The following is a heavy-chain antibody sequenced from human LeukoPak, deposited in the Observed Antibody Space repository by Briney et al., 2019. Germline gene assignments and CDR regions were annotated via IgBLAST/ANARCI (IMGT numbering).Heavy chain of an antibody. V-gene: IGHV3-23*01. CDR2: ISDSGGST. CDR3: AKGGITMTDYYFDY. D-gene: IGHD1-14*01. CDR1: GFTFTKYA. Sequence: GGSLRLSCAVSGFTFTKYAMTWVRQAPGEGLEWVSAISDSGGSTYYADSVKGRFTISRDNSKNTLYLQMNNLRAEDTAVYYCAKGGITMTDYYFDYWGQGTLVTVSS. J-gene: IGHJ4*02.